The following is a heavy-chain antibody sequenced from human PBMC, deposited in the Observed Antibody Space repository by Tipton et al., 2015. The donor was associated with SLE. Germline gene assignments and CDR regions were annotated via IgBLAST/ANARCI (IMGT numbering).Heavy chain of an antibody. Sequence: TLSLTCAVSGYSISSGYYWGWIRQPPGKGLEWIGSIYHSGSTYYNPSLKSRVTISVDTSKNQFSLKLSSVTAADTAVYYCARDEWQQLSWGQGTLVTVSS. D-gene: IGHD6-13*01. CDR1: GYSISSGYY. CDR2: IYHSGST. V-gene: IGHV4-38-2*02. J-gene: IGHJ5*02. CDR3: ARDEWQQLS.